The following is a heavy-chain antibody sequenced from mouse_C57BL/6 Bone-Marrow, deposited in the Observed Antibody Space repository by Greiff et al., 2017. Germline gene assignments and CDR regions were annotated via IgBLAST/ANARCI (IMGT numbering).Heavy chain of an antibody. CDR3: TRDYPLWL. CDR2: IDPETGGT. Sequence: QVQLKESGAELVRPGASVTLSCKASGYTFTDYEMHWVKQTPVHGLEWIGAIDPETGGTAYNQKFKGKAILTADKSSSTAYMELRSLTSEDSAVYYCTRDYPLWLWGQGTLVTVSA. V-gene: IGHV1-15*01. CDR1: GYTFTDYE. D-gene: IGHD2-4*01. J-gene: IGHJ3*01.